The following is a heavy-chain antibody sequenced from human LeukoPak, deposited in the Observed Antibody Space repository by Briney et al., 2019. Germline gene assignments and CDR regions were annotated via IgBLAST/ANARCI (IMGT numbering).Heavy chain of an antibody. D-gene: IGHD6-13*01. J-gene: IGHJ6*02. CDR2: IYYSGST. CDR3: ARDIGSSWYSVGVHYYDMDV. CDR1: GGSISSYY. V-gene: IGHV4-59*01. Sequence: SETLSLTCTVSGGSISSYYWSWIRQPPGKGLEWIGYIYYSGSTNYNPSLKSRVTISVDTSKNQFSLKLSSVTAADTAVYYCARDIGSSWYSVGVHYYDMDVWGQGTTVTVSS.